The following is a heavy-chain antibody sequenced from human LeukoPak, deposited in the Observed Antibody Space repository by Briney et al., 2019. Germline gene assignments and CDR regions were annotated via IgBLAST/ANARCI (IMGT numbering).Heavy chain of an antibody. D-gene: IGHD3-22*01. CDR2: ISGSGGST. J-gene: IGHJ3*02. V-gene: IGHV3-23*01. Sequence: PGGSLRLSCAASGFTFSSYAMSWVRQAPGKGLEWVSAISGSGGSTYYADSVKGRFTISRDNSKNTLYLQMNSLRAEDTAVYYCAKDGVVVSAPHDAFDIWGQGTMVTVSS. CDR1: GFTFSSYA. CDR3: AKDGVVVSAPHDAFDI.